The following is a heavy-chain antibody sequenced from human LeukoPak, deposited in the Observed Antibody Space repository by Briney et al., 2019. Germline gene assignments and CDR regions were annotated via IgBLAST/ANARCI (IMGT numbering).Heavy chain of an antibody. CDR3: ARDGGSSWYGSYYYYGMDV. J-gene: IGHJ6*02. D-gene: IGHD6-13*01. Sequence: SETLSLTCTVSGGSISSGGYYWSWIRQHPGKGLEWIGYIYYSGSTYYNPSLKSRVTISVDTSKNQFSLKLSSVTAADTAVYYCARDGGSSWYGSYYYYGMDVWGQGTTVTVSS. V-gene: IGHV4-31*03. CDR2: IYYSGST. CDR1: GGSISSGGYY.